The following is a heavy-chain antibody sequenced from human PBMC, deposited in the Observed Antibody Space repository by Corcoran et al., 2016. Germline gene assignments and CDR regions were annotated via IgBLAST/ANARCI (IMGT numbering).Heavy chain of an antibody. CDR3: ARAGYYEFWSGYYKGDYVDY. CDR1: GGTFSSYA. J-gene: IGHJ4*02. V-gene: IGHV1-69*06. D-gene: IGHD3-3*01. CDR2: IIPIFGTA. Sequence: QVQLVQSGAEVKKPGSSVKVSCKASGGTFSSYAISWVRQAPGQGLEWMGGIIPIFGTANYAQKFQGRVTITADKSTSTAYMELSSLRSEDTAVYYWARAGYYEFWSGYYKGDYVDYWGQGTLVTVSS.